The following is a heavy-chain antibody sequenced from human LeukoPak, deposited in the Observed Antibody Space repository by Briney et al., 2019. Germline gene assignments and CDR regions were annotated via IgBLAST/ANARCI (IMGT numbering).Heavy chain of an antibody. Sequence: GASVKVSCKAARYTFTSYDINWVRQAPGQGLEWMGWMNPDSGNTGCAQKFQGRVTMTRNTSINTAYMELGGLTSDDTAIYFCTRGSHRGYCTTSDCYTVDFWGRGTLVSVSS. CDR1: RYTFTSYD. V-gene: IGHV1-8*01. CDR3: TRGSHRGYCTTSDCYTVDF. J-gene: IGHJ4*02. CDR2: MNPDSGNT. D-gene: IGHD2-8*01.